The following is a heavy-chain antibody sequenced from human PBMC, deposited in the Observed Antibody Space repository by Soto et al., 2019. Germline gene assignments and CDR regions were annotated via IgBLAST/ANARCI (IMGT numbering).Heavy chain of an antibody. D-gene: IGHD4-4*01. CDR2: IIPIFGTA. J-gene: IGHJ6*02. CDR3: ATRGPTTVTYYYYYGMDV. Sequence: QVQLVQSGAEVKKPGSSVKVSCKASGGTFSSYAISWVRQAPGQGLEWMGGIIPIFGTANYAQKFQGRVTITADESTSTAYMELSSLRSGDTAVYYCATRGPTTVTYYYYYGMDVWGQGTTVTVSS. V-gene: IGHV1-69*01. CDR1: GGTFSSYA.